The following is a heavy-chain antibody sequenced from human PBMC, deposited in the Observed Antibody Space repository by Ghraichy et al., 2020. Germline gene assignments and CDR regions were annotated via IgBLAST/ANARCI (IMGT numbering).Heavy chain of an antibody. J-gene: IGHJ4*02. V-gene: IGHV3-66*01. D-gene: IGHD6-19*01. CDR2: IYSGGKT. CDR1: GFPDSSDY. CDR3: ARSPRSGWFARSPFDS. Sequence: GGSLRLSCAASGFPDSSDYMSWVRQAPGRGLECVSVIYSGGKTYYSDSVQGRFTISRDISKNTLYLQMTSLRAEDTAVYYCARSPRSGWFARSPFDSWGQGTLVTVSS.